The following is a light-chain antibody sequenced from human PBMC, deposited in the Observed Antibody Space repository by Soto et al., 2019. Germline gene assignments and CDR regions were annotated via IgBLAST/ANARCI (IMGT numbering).Light chain of an antibody. Sequence: DIQMTQSPXXXSASVGDRVTITCQASQDISNYLNWYQQKPGKAPKLLIYDASNLETGVPSRFSGSGSGTDFTFTISSLQPEDIATYYCQQYDNLPSITFGQGTRLEIK. CDR2: DAS. CDR1: QDISNY. CDR3: QQYDNLPSIT. V-gene: IGKV1-33*01. J-gene: IGKJ5*01.